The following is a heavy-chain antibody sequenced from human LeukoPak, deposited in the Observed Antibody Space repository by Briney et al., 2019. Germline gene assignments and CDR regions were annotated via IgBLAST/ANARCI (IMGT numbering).Heavy chain of an antibody. Sequence: SETLSLTCTVSGGSVSSGSYYWSWIRQPPGKGLEWIGYIYYSGSTNYNPSLKSRVPISVDTSKTQFSLKLSSVTAADTAVYYWARDPPPYCGGDCPSYWGQGTLVTVSS. D-gene: IGHD2-21*02. V-gene: IGHV4-61*01. CDR3: ARDPPPYCGGDCPSY. CDR2: IYYSGST. CDR1: GGSVSSGSYY. J-gene: IGHJ4*02.